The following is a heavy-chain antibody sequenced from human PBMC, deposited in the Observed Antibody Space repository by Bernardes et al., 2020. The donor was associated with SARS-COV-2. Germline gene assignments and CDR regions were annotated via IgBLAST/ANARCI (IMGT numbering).Heavy chain of an antibody. V-gene: IGHV4-39*01. CDR2: IYYSGST. J-gene: IGHJ4*02. D-gene: IGHD4-17*01. CDR1: GGSISSSSYY. CDR3: ARHQVGTTVTTAFDY. Sequence: SEPLSLTCTVSGGSISSSSYYWSWLRQPPGKGLEWIGSIYYSGSTYNNPSLKSRVTISVDTSKNQFSLKLSSVTAADTAVYYCARHQVGTTVTTAFDYWGQGTLVTVSS.